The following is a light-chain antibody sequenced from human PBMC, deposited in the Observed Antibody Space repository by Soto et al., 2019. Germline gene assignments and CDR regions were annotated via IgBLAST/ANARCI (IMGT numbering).Light chain of an antibody. CDR1: QSVSSN. J-gene: IGKJ1*01. Sequence: EIVMTQSPATLSVSPGEGATLSCRASQSVSSNLAWYQQKPGQAPRLLIYGASSRATGIPARFSGSGSGTEFTLTISRLLSEDFAVYYCQQYHNWPPWTFGQGTKVEIK. CDR3: QQYHNWPPWT. V-gene: IGKV3D-15*01. CDR2: GAS.